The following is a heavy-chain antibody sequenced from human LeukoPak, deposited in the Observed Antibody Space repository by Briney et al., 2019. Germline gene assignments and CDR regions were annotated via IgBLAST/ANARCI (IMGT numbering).Heavy chain of an antibody. J-gene: IGHJ4*02. CDR2: ISSGSSAI. CDR3: AKGVVVVAANVAFDY. Sequence: GGSLRLSCEASGFTFTTYSMTWVRQAPGKGLEWVSIISSGSSAIFSADALKGRFTISRDNSKKMLYLQMNSLRAEDTAVYYCAKGVVVVAANVAFDYWGQGTLVTVSS. CDR1: GFTFTTYS. V-gene: IGHV3-21*04. D-gene: IGHD2-15*01.